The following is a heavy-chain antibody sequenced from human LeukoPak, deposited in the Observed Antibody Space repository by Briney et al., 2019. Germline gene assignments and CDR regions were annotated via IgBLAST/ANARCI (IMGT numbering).Heavy chain of an antibody. V-gene: IGHV4-34*01. CDR3: ASPSGGYQSYYYYYYRDV. J-gene: IGHJ6*03. CDR1: GGSFSGYY. D-gene: IGHD2-15*01. Sequence: SETLSLTCAVYGGSFSGYYWSWIRQPPGKGLEWIGEINHSGSTNYNPSLKSRVTISVDTSKNQFSLKLSSVTAADTAVYYCASPSGGYQSYYYYYYRDVGGKGTTVTVPS. CDR2: INHSGST.